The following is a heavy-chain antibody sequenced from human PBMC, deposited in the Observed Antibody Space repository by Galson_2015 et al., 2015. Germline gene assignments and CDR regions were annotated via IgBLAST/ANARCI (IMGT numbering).Heavy chain of an antibody. D-gene: IGHD2-15*01. J-gene: IGHJ4*02. CDR1: GFTFSSYG. Sequence: SLRLSCAASGFTFSSYGMHWVRQAPGKGLEWVAVISYDGSNKYYADSVKGRFTISRDNSKNTLYLQMNSLRAEDTAVYYCAKGVQPSNYCSGGSCRGGYFDYWGQGTLVTVSS. CDR2: ISYDGSNK. V-gene: IGHV3-30*18. CDR3: AKGVQPSNYCSGGSCRGGYFDY.